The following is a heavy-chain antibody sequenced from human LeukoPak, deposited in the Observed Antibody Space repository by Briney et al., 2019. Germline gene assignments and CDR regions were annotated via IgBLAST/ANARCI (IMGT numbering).Heavy chain of an antibody. CDR2: IYYSGST. J-gene: IGHJ3*02. CDR3: ARVEGFGELLGAFDI. V-gene: IGHV4-59*12. Sequence: SETLSLTCTVSGGSISSYYWSWIRQPPGKGLEWIGYIYYSGSTNYNPSLKSRVTISVDTSKNQFSLKLSSVAAADTAVYYCARVEGFGELLGAFDIWGQGTMVTVSS. D-gene: IGHD3-10*01. CDR1: GGSISSYY.